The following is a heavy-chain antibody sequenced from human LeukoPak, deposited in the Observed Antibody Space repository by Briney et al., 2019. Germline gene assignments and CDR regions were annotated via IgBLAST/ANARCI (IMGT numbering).Heavy chain of an antibody. Sequence: ASVKVSCKASGYTFTSYGISWVRQAPGQGLEWMGWISAYNGNTNYAQKLQGRVTMTTGTSTSTACMELRSLRSDDTAVYYCARAHVVRGVIIVDYWGQGTLVTVSS. V-gene: IGHV1-18*01. J-gene: IGHJ4*02. D-gene: IGHD3-10*01. CDR3: ARAHVVRGVIIVDY. CDR1: GYTFTSYG. CDR2: ISAYNGNT.